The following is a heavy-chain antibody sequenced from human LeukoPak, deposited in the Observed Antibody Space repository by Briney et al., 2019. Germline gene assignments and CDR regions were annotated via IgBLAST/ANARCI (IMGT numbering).Heavy chain of an antibody. CDR1: GYTFTAYY. V-gene: IGHV1-2*02. CDR2: IHPNSGGT. Sequence: ASVKVSCKASGYTFTAYYLHWVRQAPGQGLEWMGWIHPNSGGTNYAQNFQGRVSMTTDTSISTVYMELSRLRSDDTAVYYCARDYYGSGTYYKDYWGQGTLVTVSS. CDR3: ARDYYGSGTYYKDY. D-gene: IGHD3-10*01. J-gene: IGHJ4*02.